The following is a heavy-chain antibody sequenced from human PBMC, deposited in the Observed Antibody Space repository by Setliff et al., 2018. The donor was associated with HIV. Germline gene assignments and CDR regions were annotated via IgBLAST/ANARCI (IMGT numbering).Heavy chain of an antibody. D-gene: IGHD1-1*01. CDR1: GGSFSDNY. CDR3: AQEERDAYNYWFDP. Sequence: SETLSLTCAVYGGSFSDNYWSWIRQSPGKGLEWIGEINHSGRTKYSPSLRSRVSISVDTSKNQFSLNLSSVTAADTAVYYCAQEERDAYNYWFDPWCQGTLVTVS. J-gene: IGHJ5*02. CDR2: INHSGRT. V-gene: IGHV4-34*01.